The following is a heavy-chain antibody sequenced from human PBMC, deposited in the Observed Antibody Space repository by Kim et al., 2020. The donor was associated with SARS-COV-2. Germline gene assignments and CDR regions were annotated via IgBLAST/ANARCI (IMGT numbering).Heavy chain of an antibody. CDR1: GYTLTELS. Sequence: ASVKVSCKVSGYTLTELSMHWVRQAPGKGLEWMGGFDPEDGETIYAQKFQGRVTMTEDTSTDTAYMELSSLRSEDTAVYYCATDLSGYGVGGTTNTLGYWGQGTLVTVSS. J-gene: IGHJ4*02. D-gene: IGHD5-12*01. V-gene: IGHV1-24*01. CDR3: ATDLSGYGVGGTTNTLGY. CDR2: FDPEDGET.